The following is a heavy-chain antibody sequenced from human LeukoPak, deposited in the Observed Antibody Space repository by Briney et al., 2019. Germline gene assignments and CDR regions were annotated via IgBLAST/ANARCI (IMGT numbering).Heavy chain of an antibody. D-gene: IGHD3-22*01. CDR2: IYYSGST. V-gene: IGHV4-59*12. J-gene: IGHJ4*02. Sequence: SETLSLTCTVSGGSISSYYWSWIRQPPGKGLEWIGYIYYSGSTNYNPSLKSRVTISVDTSKNQFSLNVNFMTDADTAVYYCAREGDRYDSSGYYSNWGQGTLVTVSS. CDR3: AREGDRYDSSGYYSN. CDR1: GGSISSYY.